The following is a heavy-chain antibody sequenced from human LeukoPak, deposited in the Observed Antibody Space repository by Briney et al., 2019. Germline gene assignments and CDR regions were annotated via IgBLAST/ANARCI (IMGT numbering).Heavy chain of an antibody. CDR3: ARDHGYSSSWYTAPYYYYYGMDV. CDR1: GFTFSSYT. CDR2: ISGRSDSI. Sequence: GGSLRLSCAASGFTFSSYTMSWVRQAPGKGLERVSGISGRSDSIYYADSVEGRFTISRDYSKSTVDLQMNSLRAEDTAVYYCARDHGYSSSWYTAPYYYYYGMDVRGQGTTVTVSS. V-gene: IGHV3-23*01. D-gene: IGHD6-13*01. J-gene: IGHJ6*02.